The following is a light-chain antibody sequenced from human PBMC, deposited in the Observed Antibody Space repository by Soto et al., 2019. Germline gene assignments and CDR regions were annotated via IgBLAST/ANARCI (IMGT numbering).Light chain of an antibody. CDR2: GTS. Sequence: EAVLTQSPCTLSLSRGERATLSCRSSERIYSAYLGWYQQKPGQAPRLLIYGTSSRATGIPDRFSGSGSGTDFTLTISRLEHEDFAVYYCQQYGNSPITFGQGTRLEIK. CDR1: ERIYSAY. V-gene: IGKV3-20*01. CDR3: QQYGNSPIT. J-gene: IGKJ5*01.